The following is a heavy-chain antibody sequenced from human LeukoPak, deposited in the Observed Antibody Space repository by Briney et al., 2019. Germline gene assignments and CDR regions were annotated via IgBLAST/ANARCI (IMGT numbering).Heavy chain of an antibody. J-gene: IGHJ3*02. CDR3: ARVSREGEIDI. Sequence: SETLSLTCTVSGGSISSGSYYWSWIRQPAGKGLEWIGRIYTSGSTNYNPSLKSRVTISVDTSKNQFSLKLSSVTAADTAVYYCARVSREGEIDIWGQGTMVTVSS. V-gene: IGHV4-61*02. D-gene: IGHD3-16*01. CDR1: GGSISSGSYY. CDR2: IYTSGST.